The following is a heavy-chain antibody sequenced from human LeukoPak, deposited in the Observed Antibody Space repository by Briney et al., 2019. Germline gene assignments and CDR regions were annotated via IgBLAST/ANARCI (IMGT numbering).Heavy chain of an antibody. J-gene: IGHJ4*02. CDR1: GYTFISYY. V-gene: IGHV1-46*01. Sequence: ASVKVSCKASGYTFISYYMHWVRQAPGQGVEWMGNIDPSSGRTPYAQKFQGRVTMTRDTSTSTVYMELSSLRSDDTAVYYCATEVPNGYSFNYWGQGTLVTVSS. D-gene: IGHD2-8*01. CDR2: IDPSSGRT. CDR3: ATEVPNGYSFNY.